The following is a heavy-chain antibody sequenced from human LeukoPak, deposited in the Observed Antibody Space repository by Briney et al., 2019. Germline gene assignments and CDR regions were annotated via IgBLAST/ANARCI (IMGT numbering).Heavy chain of an antibody. Sequence: SETLSLTCTVSGGSISSYYWSWIRQPPGKGLEWIGYIYYSGSTNYNPSLKSRVTISVDTSKNQFSLKLSSVTAADTAVYYCARGLGVVVVTASDAFDIWGQGTMVTVSS. J-gene: IGHJ3*02. CDR1: GGSISSYY. CDR3: ARGLGVVVVTASDAFDI. D-gene: IGHD3-22*01. CDR2: IYYSGST. V-gene: IGHV4-59*01.